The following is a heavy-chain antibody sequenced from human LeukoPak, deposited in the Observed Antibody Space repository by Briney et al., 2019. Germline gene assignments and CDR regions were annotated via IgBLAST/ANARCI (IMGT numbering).Heavy chain of an antibody. CDR2: IKQDGSEK. CDR1: GFTFSRFW. J-gene: IGHJ4*02. Sequence: GGSLRLSCAASGFTFSRFWMNWVRQAPGKGLEWVANIKQDGSEKYYVDSVKGRFTISRDNAKNSLYLQMNSLRAEDTAVYYCARYDLLIKGSWSNYYTDYWGQGTLVTVSS. CDR3: ARYDLLIKGSWSNYYTDY. V-gene: IGHV3-7*01. D-gene: IGHD3-3*01.